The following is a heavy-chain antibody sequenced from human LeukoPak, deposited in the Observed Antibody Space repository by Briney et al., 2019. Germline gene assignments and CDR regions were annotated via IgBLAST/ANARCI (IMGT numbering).Heavy chain of an antibody. Sequence: PGGSLTLSCAVSGFTVSSNYMSWVRQAAGKGREWVAIIPATVNTANYAGSGTGRFTLPRDNCRNTVYMQMDSVRAEDTAIYDCAGDRNSDWYSPLDYWGQGAQVTVSP. J-gene: IGHJ4*02. CDR1: GFTVSSNY. CDR3: AGDRNSDWYSPLDY. D-gene: IGHD6-19*01. V-gene: IGHV3-53*01. CDR2: IPATVNTA.